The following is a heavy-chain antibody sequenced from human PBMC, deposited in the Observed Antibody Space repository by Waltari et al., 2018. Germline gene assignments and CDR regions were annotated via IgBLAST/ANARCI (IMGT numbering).Heavy chain of an antibody. Sequence: QVQLQESGPGLVNPSGTLSLTCAVSGGSVTSNNWWSWVRQPPGKGLEWIGEVFDAGHTNYNPSFNSRVTISMDQSNNQISLTLSSVTAADTAVYHCARGGGYMHDYWGQGTLVTVSS. D-gene: IGHD5-18*01. CDR1: GGSVTSNNW. CDR3: ARGGGYMHDY. V-gene: IGHV4-4*02. CDR2: VFDAGHT. J-gene: IGHJ4*02.